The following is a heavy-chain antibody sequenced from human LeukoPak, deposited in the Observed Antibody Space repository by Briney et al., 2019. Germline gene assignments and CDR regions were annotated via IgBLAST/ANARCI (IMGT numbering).Heavy chain of an antibody. D-gene: IGHD6-6*01. J-gene: IGHJ6*03. CDR1: GFTFSDYY. Sequence: GGSLRLSCAASGFTFSDYYMSWIRQAPGKGLEWVSCISSSGSTISYADSVKGRFTIPRDNTKNSLYLQMNSLRAEDTAVYYCASPFEYSSHGAVRNYYYYYMDVWGKGTTVTVSS. CDR2: ISSSGSTI. V-gene: IGHV3-11*04. CDR3: ASPFEYSSHGAVRNYYYYYMDV.